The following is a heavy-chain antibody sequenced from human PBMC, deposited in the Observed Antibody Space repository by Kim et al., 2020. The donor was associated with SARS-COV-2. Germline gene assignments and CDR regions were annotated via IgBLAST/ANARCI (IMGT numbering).Heavy chain of an antibody. CDR3: ATRSY. V-gene: IGHV3-66*01. Sequence: GSNFYTDSVKGRFPITRDNSRNTMFLQMNSLRVEDSAVYFCATRSYWGLGTLVTVS. CDR2: GSN. J-gene: IGHJ4*02. D-gene: IGHD3-10*01.